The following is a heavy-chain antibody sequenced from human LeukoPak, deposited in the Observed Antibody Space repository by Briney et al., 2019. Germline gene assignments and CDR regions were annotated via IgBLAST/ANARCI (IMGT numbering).Heavy chain of an antibody. J-gene: IGHJ2*01. V-gene: IGHV4-59*12. D-gene: IGHD2-2*02. Sequence: SETLSLTCTVSGGSISSYYWSWIRQPPGKGLEWIGYIYYSGSTNYNPSLKSRVTISVDTSKNQFSLKLSSVTAADTAVYYCAREVVVVPAAIPAYWYFDLWGRGTLVTVSS. CDR2: IYYSGST. CDR3: AREVVVVPAAIPAYWYFDL. CDR1: GGSISSYY.